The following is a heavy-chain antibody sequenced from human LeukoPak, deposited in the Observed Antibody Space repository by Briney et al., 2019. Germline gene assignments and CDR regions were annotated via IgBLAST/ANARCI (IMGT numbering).Heavy chain of an antibody. V-gene: IGHV4-34*01. D-gene: IGHD5-18*01. CDR2: INHSGST. CDR1: GGSFSGYY. CDR3: ARGLGGYSYGYSSDY. J-gene: IGHJ4*02. Sequence: SETLSLTCAVYGGSFSGYYWSWIRQPPGQGLEWIGEINHSGSTNYNPSLKSRVTISVDTSKNQFSLKLSSVTAADTAVYYCARGLGGYSYGYSSDYWGQGTLVTVSS.